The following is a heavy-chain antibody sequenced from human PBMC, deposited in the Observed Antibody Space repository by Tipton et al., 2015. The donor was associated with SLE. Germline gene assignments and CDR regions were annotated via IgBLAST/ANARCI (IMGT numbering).Heavy chain of an antibody. CDR3: ARRGKTDGDNSYRSFDL. CDR2: SNHSGTT. CDR1: NGSLSGYY. D-gene: IGHD5-24*01. J-gene: IGHJ2*01. V-gene: IGHV4-34*01. Sequence: TLSLTCAVYNGSLSGYYCSWIRQPPGKGLEWIVESNHSGTTNYNPSLKSRVTISRDTSKNQFSLKMNSVTAADTAVYYCARRGKTDGDNSYRSFDLWGRGTLVTVSS.